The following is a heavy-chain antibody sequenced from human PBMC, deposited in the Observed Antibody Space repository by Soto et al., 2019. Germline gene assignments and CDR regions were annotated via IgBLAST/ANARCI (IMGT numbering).Heavy chain of an antibody. CDR1: GFSLSDYW. D-gene: IGHD5-18*01. CDR2: ITRDGSST. CDR3: ARGANGYYYFDY. J-gene: IGHJ4*02. V-gene: IGHV3-74*01. Sequence: GGSLILSCAASGFSLSDYWMHWVRQAPGEGLVWLSRITRDGSSTNYADSVKGRFTISRDNAKNTLYLQVNSLRGEDTAVYYCARGANGYYYFDYWGQGTLVTVSS.